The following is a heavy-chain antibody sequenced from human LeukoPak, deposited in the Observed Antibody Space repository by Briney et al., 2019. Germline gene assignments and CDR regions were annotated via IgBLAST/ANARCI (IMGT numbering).Heavy chain of an antibody. D-gene: IGHD6-19*01. V-gene: IGHV1-46*03. CDR1: GYTFTSYY. J-gene: IGHJ4*02. CDR3: DRSVSGGWYAEFDY. CDR2: INPNGGST. Sequence: EASVKVSRKASGYTFTSYYMHWVRQAPGQGLEWMGIINPNGGSTSYAQKFQGRVTMTRDTSTSTVYMELSSLRSEDTAVYYCDRSVSGGWYAEFDYWGQGTLVTVSS.